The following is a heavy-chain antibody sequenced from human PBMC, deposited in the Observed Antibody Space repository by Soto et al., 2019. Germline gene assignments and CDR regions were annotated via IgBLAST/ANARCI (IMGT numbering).Heavy chain of an antibody. CDR1: GGSISSYY. V-gene: IGHV4-59*01. CDR3: ARRWGGTFDY. CDR2: IYYSGST. J-gene: IGHJ4*02. Sequence: QVQLQESGPGLVKPSETLSLTCTVSGGSISSYYWSWIRQPPGKGLEWIGYIYYSGSTNYNPSLKRRVTRAVDTSKSQFSLKLSSVTAADTAVYYCARRWGGTFDYWGQGTLVTVSS. D-gene: IGHD2-21*01.